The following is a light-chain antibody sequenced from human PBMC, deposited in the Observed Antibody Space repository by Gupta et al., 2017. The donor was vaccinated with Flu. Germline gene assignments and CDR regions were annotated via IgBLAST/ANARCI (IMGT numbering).Light chain of an antibody. CDR1: QSLLYTSNNKHY. CDR2: CAS. CDR3: QQYITTPIT. J-gene: IGKJ4*01. Sequence: VMTQSPDSLAVALGERATINCKSSQSLLYTSNNKHYLAWYRQKPGRPPKLLIYCASTRDSGVPDRFSGSESGTDFTLTISSLQAEDVAVYYCQQYITTPITFGGGTKVEIK. V-gene: IGKV4-1*01.